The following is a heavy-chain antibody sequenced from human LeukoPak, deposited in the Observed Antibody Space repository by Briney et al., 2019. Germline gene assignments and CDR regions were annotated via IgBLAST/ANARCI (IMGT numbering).Heavy chain of an antibody. J-gene: IGHJ3*02. CDR3: VRVKDDNNYDRAFDI. D-gene: IGHD5-24*01. CDR1: GGSMSTYY. V-gene: IGHV4-59*01. Sequence: PSETLSLTCPVSGGSMSTYYWSWIRQPPGKGLEWIWYVYYDGNNDYNPSLKSRVTTSIDTSKKQFSLKLTSVTAADTAVYYCVRVKDDNNYDRAFDIWGQGTMVTVSS. CDR2: VYYDGNN.